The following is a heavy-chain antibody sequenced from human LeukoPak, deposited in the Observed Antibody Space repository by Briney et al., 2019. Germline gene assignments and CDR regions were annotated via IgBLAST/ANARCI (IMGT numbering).Heavy chain of an antibody. J-gene: IGHJ6*02. CDR2: MYPGDSDA. CDR1: GYSFISYW. CDR3: ARLGSGYNYGMDV. D-gene: IGHD3-22*01. V-gene: IGHV5-51*01. Sequence: GQSLKISCQGSGYSFISYWIGWVRQMPGKGLEWMGIMYPGDSDATYSPSFQGQVTMSADKSISTAYLQWRSLKASDTAMYYCARLGSGYNYGMDVWGQGTTVTVSS.